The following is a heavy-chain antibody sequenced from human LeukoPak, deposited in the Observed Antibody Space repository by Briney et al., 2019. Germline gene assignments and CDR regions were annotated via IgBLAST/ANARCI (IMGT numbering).Heavy chain of an antibody. V-gene: IGHV3-48*01. CDR1: GFSFSSYS. CDR2: IAYTGTI. Sequence: GGSLRLSCTASGFSFSSYSMNWVRQAPGKGLEWVAYIAYTGTIRYADSVRGRFAISRDNAKSSLFLQLNSLRAEDTVVYYCARDPHSLDYWGQGTLVTVSS. J-gene: IGHJ4*02. CDR3: ARDPHSLDY.